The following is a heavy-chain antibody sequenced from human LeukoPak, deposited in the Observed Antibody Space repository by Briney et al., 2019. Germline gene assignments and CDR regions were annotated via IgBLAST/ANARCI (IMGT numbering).Heavy chain of an antibody. V-gene: IGHV4-59*01. CDR1: GGSISSYY. CDR3: ASRTPRKGGTYYFDY. J-gene: IGHJ4*02. CDR2: IYYSGST. Sequence: PSETLSLTCTVSGGSISSYYWSWIRQPPGKGLEWIGYIYYSGSTNYNPSLKSRVTISVDTSKNQFSLKLSSVTAADTAVYYCASRTPRKGGTYYFDYWGQGTLVTVSS. D-gene: IGHD3-16*01.